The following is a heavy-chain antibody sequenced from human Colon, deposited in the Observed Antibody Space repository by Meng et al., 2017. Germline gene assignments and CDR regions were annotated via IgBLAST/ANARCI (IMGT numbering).Heavy chain of an antibody. Sequence: GRLQESGPGLLRPSETLSLICSVSGGSVSSAGYQWSWILQPTGKGLEWIGYASTNYNPSLKSRVTISVDTSKNQFSLRLTSVTAADTAVYYCARDHMGSLDYWGQGILVTVSS. CDR3: ARDHMGSLDY. J-gene: IGHJ4*02. CDR2: AST. CDR1: GGSVSSAGYQ. V-gene: IGHV4-61*08. D-gene: IGHD1-26*01.